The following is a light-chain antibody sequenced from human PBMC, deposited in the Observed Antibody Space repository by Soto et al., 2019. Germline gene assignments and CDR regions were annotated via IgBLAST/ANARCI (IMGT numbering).Light chain of an antibody. CDR3: QQNYSTSWT. CDR2: STS. J-gene: IGKJ1*01. Sequence: IQITQSASTLSVSAGDRVTITGGASQSISSWLAWYQQKPGKAPRLLIYSTSTLQSGVPSKFSGSASGTDFTLTISSLQPEDVATYYCQQNYSTSWTFGQGTKVDNK. CDR1: QSISSW. V-gene: IGKV1-5*01.